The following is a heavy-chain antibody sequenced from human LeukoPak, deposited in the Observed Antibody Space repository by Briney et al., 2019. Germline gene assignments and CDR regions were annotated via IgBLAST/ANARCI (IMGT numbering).Heavy chain of an antibody. D-gene: IGHD3-22*01. CDR3: ARDRADNYDSSGYYAWSDP. Sequence: SETLSLTCTVSGGSISSYYWSWIRQPAGKGLEWIGRIYTSGSTNYNPSLKSRVTMSVDTSKNQFSLKLSSVTAADTAVYYCARDRADNYDSSGYYAWSDPWGQGTLVTVSS. J-gene: IGHJ5*02. CDR2: IYTSGST. V-gene: IGHV4-4*07. CDR1: GGSISSYY.